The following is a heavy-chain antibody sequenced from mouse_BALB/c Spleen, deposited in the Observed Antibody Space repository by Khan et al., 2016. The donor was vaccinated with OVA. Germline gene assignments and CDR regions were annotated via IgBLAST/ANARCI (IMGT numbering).Heavy chain of an antibody. CDR3: TRREKYGYDPSWFAY. D-gene: IGHD2-2*01. CDR1: GYTFTSYW. CDR2: IDPSDSET. V-gene: IGHV1-61*01. J-gene: IGHJ3*01. Sequence: QAQLQQSGAELVRPGASVKLSCKASGYTFTSYWMNWVKQRPGQGLEWIGMIDPSDSETHYNQMFKDKATLTVDKFSSTAYMQLSSLTSEDSAVYYCTRREKYGYDPSWFAYWGQGTLVTVSA.